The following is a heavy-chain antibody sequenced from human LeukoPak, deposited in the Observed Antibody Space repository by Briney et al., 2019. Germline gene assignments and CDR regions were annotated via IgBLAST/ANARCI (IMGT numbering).Heavy chain of an antibody. D-gene: IGHD4-17*01. CDR1: GGSFSGYY. CDR3: ARVHRTPIYGDSIYWYFDL. J-gene: IGHJ2*01. V-gene: IGHV4-59*10. CDR2: IYTSGST. Sequence: PSETLSLTCAVYGGSFSGYYWSWIRQPPGKGLEWIGRIYTSGSTNYNPSLKSRVTISVDKSKNQFSLKLSSVTAADTAVYYCARVHRTPIYGDSIYWYFDLWGRGTLVTVSS.